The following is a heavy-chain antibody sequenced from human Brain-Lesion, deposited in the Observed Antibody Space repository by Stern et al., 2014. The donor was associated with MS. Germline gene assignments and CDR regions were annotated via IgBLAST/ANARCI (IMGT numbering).Heavy chain of an antibody. CDR2: IWPGAADT. Sequence: EVQRVESGAEVKKPGESPKISCKGSGYRFTSNWIGWVRQMPGKGLEWRGIIWPGAADTRYSPSFQGQVTISADKSISTAYLQWSSLQASDTAMYYCARRGDSSSSGFDYWGQGTLVIVSS. CDR1: GYRFTSNW. CDR3: ARRGDSSSSGFDY. V-gene: IGHV5-51*01. D-gene: IGHD6-6*01. J-gene: IGHJ4*02.